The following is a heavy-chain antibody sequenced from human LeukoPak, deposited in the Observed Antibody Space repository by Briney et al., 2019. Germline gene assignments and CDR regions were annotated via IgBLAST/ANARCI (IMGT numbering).Heavy chain of an antibody. J-gene: IGHJ4*02. V-gene: IGHV3-7*01. CDR1: GFTFSTYW. D-gene: IGHD1-7*01. Sequence: GGSLRLSCAASGFTFSTYWMSWVRQAPGKGLEWVANINEDGSEQYFVDSVKGRFTMSRDNAQNSLYLQMNSLTGDDTAVYYCARAGDRGTTDYWGKGTLVTVSS. CDR2: INEDGSEQ. CDR3: ARAGDRGTTDY.